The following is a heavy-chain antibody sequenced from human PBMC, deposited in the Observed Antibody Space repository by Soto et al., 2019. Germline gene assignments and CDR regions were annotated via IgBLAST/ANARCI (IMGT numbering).Heavy chain of an antibody. CDR1: GYTFITYG. Sequence: QVPLVQSGAEMKKPGASVKVSCKASGYTFITYGVSWVRQAPGQGLDWLGWISTYNGNTRYAERLQGRVTMTTDTTTNTAYMELRNLRSDDTAVYYCARGPTDYYDNSANYFLDYWGQGTLVTVSS. J-gene: IGHJ4*02. CDR2: ISTYNGNT. D-gene: IGHD3-22*01. V-gene: IGHV1-18*01. CDR3: ARGPTDYYDNSANYFLDY.